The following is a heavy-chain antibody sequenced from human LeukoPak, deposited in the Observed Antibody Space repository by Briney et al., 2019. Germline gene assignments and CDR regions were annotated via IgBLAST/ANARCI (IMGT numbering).Heavy chain of an antibody. J-gene: IGHJ4*02. CDR3: ARPRSYSSGWTYYFDY. CDR1: GSSFTTYW. CDR2: IYPGDSDT. V-gene: IGHV5-51*01. Sequence: GASLQISSKGSGSSFTTYWIGWVGQMPGKGLEWMGIIYPGDSDTRYSPSFQGQVTISADKSISNAYLQWSSLRASDTAMYYCARPRSYSSGWTYYFDYWGQGTLVTVSS. D-gene: IGHD6-19*01.